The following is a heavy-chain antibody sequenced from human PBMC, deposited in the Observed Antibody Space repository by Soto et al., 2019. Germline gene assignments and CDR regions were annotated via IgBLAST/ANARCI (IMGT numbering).Heavy chain of an antibody. Sequence: SETLSLTCTVSGGSVSSGSYYWSWIRQPPGKRLEWIGYIYYSGSTNYNPSLKSRVTISVDTSKNQFSLKLSSVTAADTAVYYCARGVGVGATWGYYYYGMDVWGQGTTVTVSS. D-gene: IGHD1-26*01. CDR1: GGSVSSGSYY. CDR3: ARGVGVGATWGYYYYGMDV. CDR2: IYYSGST. V-gene: IGHV4-61*01. J-gene: IGHJ6*02.